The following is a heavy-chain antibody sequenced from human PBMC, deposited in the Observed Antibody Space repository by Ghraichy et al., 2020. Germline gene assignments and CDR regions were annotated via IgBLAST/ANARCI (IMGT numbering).Heavy chain of an antibody. CDR1: EFSFNKFW. J-gene: IGHJ4*02. CDR3: ARDRWGWGTTTKCFDEYAEY. D-gene: IGHD2/OR15-2a*01. V-gene: IGHV3-7*01. Sequence: GGSLRLSCVGSEFSFNKFWMSWVRQAPGKGLEWVASIKQGGDEKHYADSLKGRIAISRDNPQNSLFLQLNSLRVDDTAVYYCARDRWGWGTTTKCFDEYAEYWGEGTLVTVSS. CDR2: IKQGGDEK.